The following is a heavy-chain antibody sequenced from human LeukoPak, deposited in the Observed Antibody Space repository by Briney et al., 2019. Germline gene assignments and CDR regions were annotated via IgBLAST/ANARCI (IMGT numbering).Heavy chain of an antibody. CDR2: IYHSGST. V-gene: IGHV4-38-2*02. J-gene: IGHJ4*02. D-gene: IGHD3-10*01. CDR1: GYSISSGYY. CDR3: AGNYYGSGSYYSEDRY. Sequence: SETLSLTCTVSGYSISSGYYRGWIRQPPGKGLEWIGSIYHSGSTYYNPSLKSRVTISVDTSKNQFSLKLSSVTAADTAVYYCAGNYYGSGSYYSEDRYWGQGTLVTVSS.